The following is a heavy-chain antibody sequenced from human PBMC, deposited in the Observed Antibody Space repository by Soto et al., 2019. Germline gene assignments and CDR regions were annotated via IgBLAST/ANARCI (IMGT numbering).Heavy chain of an antibody. CDR3: ARGRTIFGVVNFDY. CDR1: GGTFSNSP. D-gene: IGHD3-3*01. Sequence: GASVKVSCKASGGTFSNSPIAWVRLAPGQGLEWMGGVIPIFSVMKYAEKFQGRVTFTADDSTSTVYMELSSLTSEDTAVYYCARGRTIFGVVNFDYWGQGTPVTVSS. J-gene: IGHJ4*02. CDR2: VIPIFSVM. V-gene: IGHV1-69*13.